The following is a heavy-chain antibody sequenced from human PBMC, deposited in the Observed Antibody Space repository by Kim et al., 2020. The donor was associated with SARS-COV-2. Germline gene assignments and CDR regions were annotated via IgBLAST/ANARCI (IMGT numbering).Heavy chain of an antibody. V-gene: IGHV6-1*01. Sequence: KGYAVTVKSRMTINPDTSTNQSSQQLNSLTPEDTAVYYCARESVRHFDYWGQGTLVTVSS. D-gene: IGHD6-6*01. J-gene: IGHJ4*02. CDR2: K. CDR3: ARESVRHFDY.